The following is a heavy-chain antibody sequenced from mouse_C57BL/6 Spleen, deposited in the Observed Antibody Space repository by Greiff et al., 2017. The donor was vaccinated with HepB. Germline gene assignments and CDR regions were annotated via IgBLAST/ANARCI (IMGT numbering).Heavy chain of an antibody. CDR3: ARSTVPYYYAMDY. J-gene: IGHJ4*01. CDR1: GYTFTSYW. D-gene: IGHD1-1*01. V-gene: IGHV1-52*01. CDR2: IDPSDSET. Sequence: VQLQQPGAELVRPGSSVKLSCKASGYTFTSYWMHWVKQRPIQGLEWIGNIDPSDSETHYNQKFKDKATLTVDKSSSTAYMQLSSLTSEDSAVYYCARSTVPYYYAMDYWGQGTSVTVSS.